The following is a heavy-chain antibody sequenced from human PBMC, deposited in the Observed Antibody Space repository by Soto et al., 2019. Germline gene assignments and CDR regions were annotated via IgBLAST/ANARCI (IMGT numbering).Heavy chain of an antibody. CDR1: GFIFDDYM. CDR2: ISWNGGAT. CDR3: AKGGYSAFEFDN. D-gene: IGHD5-12*01. Sequence: EVQLVESGGVVVQPGGSLRLSCAASGFIFDDYMMHWVRQAPGKGLEWVALISWNGGATHYVDAVKGRFTISRDNSKNSLFLQMNSLRTEDTDLYYCAKGGYSAFEFDNWGQGTLVTVSS. J-gene: IGHJ4*02. V-gene: IGHV3-43*01.